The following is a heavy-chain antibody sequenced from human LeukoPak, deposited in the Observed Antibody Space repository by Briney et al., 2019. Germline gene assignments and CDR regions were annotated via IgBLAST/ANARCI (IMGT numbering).Heavy chain of an antibody. CDR1: GFTFSNYI. V-gene: IGHV3-30*02. J-gene: IGHJ4*02. CDR2: IRFDGTNR. D-gene: IGHD7-27*01. Sequence: GGSLRLSCAASGFTFSNYIMHWVRRAPGKGLEWVSFIRFDGTNRHYVDSVKGRFTISRDYAKNMLYLQMNSLNFEDTAVYYCARDAYHSGDMDQWGEGTLVIVSS. CDR3: ARDAYHSGDMDQ.